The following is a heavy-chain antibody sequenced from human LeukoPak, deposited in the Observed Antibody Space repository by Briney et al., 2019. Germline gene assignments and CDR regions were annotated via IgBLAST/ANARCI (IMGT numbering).Heavy chain of an antibody. CDR1: GFSFSSYA. Sequence: GGSLRLSCAASGFSFSSYAMSWVRQAPGKGLEWVSSISGSGGNTYYADSVKGRFTISRDYSKNTLYLQMNSLRTEETAVYYCAKGPAMVRGTFDPWGQGTLVTVSS. CDR2: ISGSGGNT. D-gene: IGHD3-10*01. J-gene: IGHJ5*02. CDR3: AKGPAMVRGTFDP. V-gene: IGHV3-23*01.